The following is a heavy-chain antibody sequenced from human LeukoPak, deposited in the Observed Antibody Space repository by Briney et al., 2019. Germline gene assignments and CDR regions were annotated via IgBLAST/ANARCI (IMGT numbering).Heavy chain of an antibody. CDR2: IYYSGST. Sequence: SETLSLTCTVSGGSISSYYWSWIRQPPGKGLEWIGYIYYSGSTNYNPSLKSRVTISVDTSKNQFSLKLSSVTAADTAVYYCARGPMYSSGVNAFDIWGQGTMVTVSS. V-gene: IGHV4-59*01. J-gene: IGHJ3*02. CDR1: GGSISSYY. CDR3: ARGPMYSSGVNAFDI. D-gene: IGHD6-19*01.